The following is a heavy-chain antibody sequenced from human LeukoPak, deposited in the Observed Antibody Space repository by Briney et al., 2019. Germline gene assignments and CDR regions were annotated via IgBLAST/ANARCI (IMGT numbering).Heavy chain of an antibody. CDR2: INPNSGVT. CDR1: GYTFTGYY. J-gene: IGHJ4*02. V-gene: IGHV1-2*02. Sequence: ASVKVSCKASGYTFTGYYIHWVRQAPGQGLEWMGWINPNSGVTNHAQKFQGRVTMTRDTSISTAYMELSRLRSDDTAVYYCAREPGYYDYVWGSYRQNYFDYWGQGTLVTVSS. CDR3: AREPGYYDYVWGSYRQNYFDY. D-gene: IGHD3-16*02.